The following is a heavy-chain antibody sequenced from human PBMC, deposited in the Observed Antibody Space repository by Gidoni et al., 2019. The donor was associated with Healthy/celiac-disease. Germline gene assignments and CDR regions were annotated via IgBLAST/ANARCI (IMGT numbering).Heavy chain of an antibody. V-gene: IGHV1-69*02. CDR3: ARGYYDFWSGYYYYYGMDV. J-gene: IGHJ6*02. Sequence: QVQLVQSGAEVKKPGSSVKVSCKASGATFSSYTISWVRQAPGQGLEWMGRIIPILGIANYAQKFQGRVTITADKSTSTAYMELSSLRSEDTAVYYCARGYYDFWSGYYYYYGMDVWGQGTTVTVSS. D-gene: IGHD3-3*01. CDR2: IIPILGIA. CDR1: GATFSSYT.